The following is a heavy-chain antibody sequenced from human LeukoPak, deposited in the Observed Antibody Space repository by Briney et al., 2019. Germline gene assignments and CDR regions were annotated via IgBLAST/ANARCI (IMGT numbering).Heavy chain of an antibody. Sequence: SETLSLTCAVYGGSFSYYYWNWLRQPPGKGLEWIGEINHSGSTNYNPSLKSRVTISVDTSKNQFSLKLSSVTAADTAVYYCARGDGYRSYWYFDLWGRGTLVTVSS. CDR1: GGSFSYYY. CDR3: ARGDGYRSYWYFDL. V-gene: IGHV4-34*01. J-gene: IGHJ2*01. CDR2: INHSGST. D-gene: IGHD5-24*01.